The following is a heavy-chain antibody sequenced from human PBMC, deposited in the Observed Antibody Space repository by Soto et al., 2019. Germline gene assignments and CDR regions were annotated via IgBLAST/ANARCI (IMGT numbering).Heavy chain of an antibody. D-gene: IGHD2-2*01. CDR2: IGESGTPT. Sequence: LRLSCAASGFTFSGYAMKWVRQAPGRGLEWVSLIGESGTPTYYADSVKGRFTISRDNSGNTLFLEMYSLRAEDTAVYYCARYIPGVRYYGMDVWGQGTTVTVSS. J-gene: IGHJ6*02. V-gene: IGHV3-23*01. CDR1: GFTFSGYA. CDR3: ARYIPGVRYYGMDV.